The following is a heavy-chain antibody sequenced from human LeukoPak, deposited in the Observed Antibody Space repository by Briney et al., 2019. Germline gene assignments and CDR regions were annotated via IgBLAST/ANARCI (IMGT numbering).Heavy chain of an antibody. CDR3: ARDGSTYYYDSGSFDI. D-gene: IGHD3-22*01. CDR2: IKQDGSEK. J-gene: IGHJ3*02. CDR1: GFTFSNYG. Sequence: GGSLRLSCAASGFTFSNYGMHWVRQAPGKGLEWVANIKQDGSEKYYVDSVKGRFTISRDNAKNSLYLQMNSLRAEDTAVYYCARDGSTYYYDSGSFDIWGQGTMVTVSS. V-gene: IGHV3-7*01.